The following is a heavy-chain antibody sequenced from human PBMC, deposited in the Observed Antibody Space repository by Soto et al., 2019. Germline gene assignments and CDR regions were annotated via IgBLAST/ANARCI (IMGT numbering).Heavy chain of an antibody. D-gene: IGHD6-13*01. CDR1: GFPFSSYS. CDR3: ARDGGIAAAGTTYYYYGMDV. V-gene: IGHV3-48*02. CDR2: ISSSRSTI. Sequence: EVQLVESGGGLVQPGGSLRFSCAASGFPFSSYSMNWVRQPPGKGLEWVSYISSSRSTIYYADSVKGRCTISRENAKNSLYLQMNSLRDEDTAVYYCARDGGIAAAGTTYYYYGMDVWGQGTTVTVSS. J-gene: IGHJ6*02.